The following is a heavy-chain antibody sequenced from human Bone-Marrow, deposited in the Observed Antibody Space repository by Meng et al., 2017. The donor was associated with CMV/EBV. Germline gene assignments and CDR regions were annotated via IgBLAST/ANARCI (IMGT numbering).Heavy chain of an antibody. V-gene: IGHV4-59*01. CDR2: VSDSGSA. D-gene: IGHD1-1*01. J-gene: IGHJ4*02. Sequence: SETLSLTCTVSRASISSFYWSWIRQPPGKGLQWIGYVSDSGSAKYNPSLESRGTISRDRSRNQFYLNLNSVTAADTAMYFCARGTGTTQHYFDDWGQGMLVNVAS. CDR3: ARGTGTTQHYFDD. CDR1: RASISSFY.